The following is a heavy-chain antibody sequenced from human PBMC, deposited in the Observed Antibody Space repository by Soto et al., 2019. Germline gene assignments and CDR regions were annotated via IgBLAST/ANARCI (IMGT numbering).Heavy chain of an antibody. Sequence: EVQLVESGGGLVQPGRSLRLYCAASGFSFDDNAMHCVRQAPGKVLEWVSGISCNSGIICYGDSVKVRFTISRDNAKNSLYLQMNSLSAEDTDLYYCAKEIAVAGTYWYFDLWGRGNLVNVSS. CDR1: GFSFDDNA. CDR3: AKEIAVAGTYWYFDL. J-gene: IGHJ2*01. D-gene: IGHD6-19*01. CDR2: ISCNSGII. V-gene: IGHV3-9*01.